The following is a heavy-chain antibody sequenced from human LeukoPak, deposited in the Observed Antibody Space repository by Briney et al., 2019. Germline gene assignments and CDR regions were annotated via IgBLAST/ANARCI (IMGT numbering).Heavy chain of an antibody. V-gene: IGHV3-48*01. J-gene: IGHJ4*02. CDR1: GFTFNTYG. D-gene: IGHD1-7*01. Sequence: GGTLRLSCAASGFTFNTYGMSWVRQAPGKGLEWVSYISSSSSTIYYADSVKGRFTISRDNAKNSLYLQMNSLRAEDTAVYYCARSSRELGGYAPWELMPPFDYWGQGTLVTVSS. CDR3: ARSSRELGGYAPWELMPPFDY. CDR2: ISSSSSTI.